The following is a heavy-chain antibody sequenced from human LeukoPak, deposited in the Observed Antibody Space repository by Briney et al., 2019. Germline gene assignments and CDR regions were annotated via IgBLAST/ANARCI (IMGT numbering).Heavy chain of an antibody. CDR1: GFIFNKAW. V-gene: IGHV3-15*01. CDR2: IKSNNDGGTT. D-gene: IGHD2-21*01. Sequence: GGSLRLSCAASGFIFNKAWMNWVRQAPGKGPEWVGRIKSNNDGGTTDYASPVEGRFIISRDDSKNTIYLQMNRLIIGDTAIYYCTPVMVEDRGFWGQGTLVTVSS. J-gene: IGHJ4*02. CDR3: TPVMVEDRGF.